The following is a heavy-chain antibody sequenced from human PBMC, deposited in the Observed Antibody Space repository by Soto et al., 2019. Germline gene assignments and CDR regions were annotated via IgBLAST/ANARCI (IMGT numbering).Heavy chain of an antibody. J-gene: IGHJ6*02. D-gene: IGHD2-21*02. V-gene: IGHV6-1*01. CDR3: ARDDCGGDCYRYYYYGMDV. CDR1: GDSVSSNSAA. CDR2: TYYRSKWYN. Sequence: SQTLSLTCAISGDSVSSNSAAWNWIRQSPSRGLEWLGRTYYRSKWYNDYTVSVKSRITINPDTSKNQFSLQLNSVTPEDTAVYYCARDDCGGDCYRYYYYGMDVWGQGTTVTVSS.